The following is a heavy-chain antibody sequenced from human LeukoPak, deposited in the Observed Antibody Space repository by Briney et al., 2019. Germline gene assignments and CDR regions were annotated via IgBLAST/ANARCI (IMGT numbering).Heavy chain of an antibody. V-gene: IGHV3-43*01. CDR1: GFTFDDYT. Sequence: PGGSLRLSCAASGFTFDDYTMHWVRQAPGKGLEWVSLISWDGGSTYYADSVKGRFTISRDHSKNSLYLQMNSLRTEDTALYYCAKDMSLVGATSYYYYGMDVWGQGTTVTVSS. D-gene: IGHD1-26*01. CDR3: AKDMSLVGATSYYYYGMDV. CDR2: ISWDGGST. J-gene: IGHJ6*02.